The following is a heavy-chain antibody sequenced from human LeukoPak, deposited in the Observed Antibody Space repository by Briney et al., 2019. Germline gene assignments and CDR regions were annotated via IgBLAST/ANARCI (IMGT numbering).Heavy chain of an antibody. J-gene: IGHJ6*03. CDR3: ARDREAPGIAAAGTLFYYYYYMDV. D-gene: IGHD6-13*01. Sequence: HSGGPLRLSCAASGFTFSSYEMNWVRQAPGKGLEWVSYISSSGSTIYYADSVKGRFTISRDNAKNSLYLQMNSLRAEDTAVYYCARDREAPGIAAAGTLFYYYYYMDVWGKGTTVTVSS. CDR1: GFTFSSYE. V-gene: IGHV3-48*03. CDR2: ISSSGSTI.